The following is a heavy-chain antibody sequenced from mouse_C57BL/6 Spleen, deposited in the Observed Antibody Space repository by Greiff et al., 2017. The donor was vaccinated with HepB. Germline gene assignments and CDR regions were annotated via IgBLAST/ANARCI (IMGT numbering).Heavy chain of an antibody. D-gene: IGHD2-3*01. CDR2: ISSGGDYI. Sequence: EVKLVESGEGLVKPGGSLKLSCAASGFTFSSYAMSWVRQTPEKRLEWVAYISSGGDYIYYADTVKGRFTISRDNARNTLYLQMSSLKSEDTAMYYCTRGGYYVKDYAMDYWGQGTSVTVSS. J-gene: IGHJ4*01. CDR1: GFTFSSYA. CDR3: TRGGYYVKDYAMDY. V-gene: IGHV5-9-1*02.